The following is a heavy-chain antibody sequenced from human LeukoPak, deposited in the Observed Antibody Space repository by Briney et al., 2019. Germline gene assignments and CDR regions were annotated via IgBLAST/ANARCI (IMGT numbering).Heavy chain of an antibody. D-gene: IGHD1-26*01. CDR3: ATWAFYHDLDV. J-gene: IGHJ6*02. V-gene: IGHV3-43*02. CDR1: GMNFERYA. CDR2: ISADGKA. Sequence: GGSLRLSCAASGMNFERYAMHWVRQRPGKGLEWVGVISADGKADHADAVKGRFTVSRDDSKDSLSLQMSSLRDEDTALYYCATWAFYHDLDVWGQGTTVIVSS.